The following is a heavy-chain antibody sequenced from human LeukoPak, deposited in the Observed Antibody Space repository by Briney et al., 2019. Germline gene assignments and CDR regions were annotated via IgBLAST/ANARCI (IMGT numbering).Heavy chain of an antibody. CDR2: VNPNSGDT. Sequence: APVKVSCEASGYTFSAFHIHWVRLAPGQGPEWMGWVNPNSGDTNYAQRFRGRVTMTRDTSINTAYMELSSLRSDDTAVYYCARSNYYGSQSEYWGQGTLVAVSS. D-gene: IGHD3-10*01. CDR1: GYTFSAFH. J-gene: IGHJ4*02. CDR3: ARSNYYGSQSEY. V-gene: IGHV1-2*02.